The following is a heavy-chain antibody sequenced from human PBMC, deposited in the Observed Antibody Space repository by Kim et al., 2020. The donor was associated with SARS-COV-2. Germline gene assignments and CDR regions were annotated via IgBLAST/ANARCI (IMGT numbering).Heavy chain of an antibody. Sequence: ADSVKGRFTISRDNSKNTLYLQMNSLRAEDTAVYYCAKDPPIVGATTGDYWGQGTLVTVSS. CDR3: AKDPPIVGATTGDY. D-gene: IGHD1-26*01. J-gene: IGHJ4*02. V-gene: IGHV3-23*01.